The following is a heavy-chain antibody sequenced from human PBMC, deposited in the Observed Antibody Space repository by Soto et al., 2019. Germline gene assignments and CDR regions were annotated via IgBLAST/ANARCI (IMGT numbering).Heavy chain of an antibody. CDR1: GFTFSSYA. CDR2: ISGSGGST. D-gene: IGHD6-19*01. Sequence: EVQLLESGGGLVQPGGSLRLSCAASGFTFSSYAMNWVRQAPGKGLEWVSVISGSGGSTYYADSVKGRFTISRDSSKNKLYLQMNSLRAEDTAVYYCARRSSGSYFEYWGQGTLVSVSS. V-gene: IGHV3-23*01. J-gene: IGHJ4*02. CDR3: ARRSSGSYFEY.